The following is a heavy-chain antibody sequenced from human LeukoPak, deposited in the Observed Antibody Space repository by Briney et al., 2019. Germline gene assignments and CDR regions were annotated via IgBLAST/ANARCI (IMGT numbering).Heavy chain of an antibody. CDR1: GFFFSPYQ. D-gene: IGHD6-13*01. CDR3: SRGESWYLGLDY. V-gene: IGHV1-2*02. J-gene: IGHJ4*02. CDR2: IDRTRGGT. Sequence: ASVRVSRKTSGFFFSPYQMHWLRQAPGHRHEGMGWIDRTRGGTNIAQKYQGRVTMTRRTTMSTVYMEVTVRTPDYTAIYFWSRGESWYLGLDYWGEGTLVTVSS.